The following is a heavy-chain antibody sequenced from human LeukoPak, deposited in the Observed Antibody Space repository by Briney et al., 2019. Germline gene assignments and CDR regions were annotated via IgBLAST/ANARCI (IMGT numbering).Heavy chain of an antibody. V-gene: IGHV4-39*01. CDR2: IYYSGST. CDR1: GGSISSGDYY. D-gene: IGHD6-19*01. Sequence: SETLSLTCTVSGGSISSGDYYWGWIRQPPGKGLEWIGSIYYSGSTYYNPSLKSRVTISVDTSKNQFSLKLSSVTAADTAVYYCARDSTSGVAVDYFDYWGQGTLVTVSS. CDR3: ARDSTSGVAVDYFDY. J-gene: IGHJ4*02.